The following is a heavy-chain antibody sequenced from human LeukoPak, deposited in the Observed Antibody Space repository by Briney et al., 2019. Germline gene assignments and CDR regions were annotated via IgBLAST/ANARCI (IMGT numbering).Heavy chain of an antibody. CDR3: ARDGRFGELFDY. V-gene: IGHV1-18*01. D-gene: IGHD3-10*01. CDR2: ISAYNGNT. Sequence: ASVKASCKASGGTFSSYAISWVRQAPGQGLEWMGWISAYNGNTNYAQKFQDRVTMTTDTSTSTAYMELRSLRSDDTAVYYCARDGRFGELFDYWGQGTLVTVSS. J-gene: IGHJ4*02. CDR1: GGTFSSYA.